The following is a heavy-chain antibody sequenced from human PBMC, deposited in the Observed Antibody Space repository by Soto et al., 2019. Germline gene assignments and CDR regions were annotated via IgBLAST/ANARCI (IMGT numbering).Heavy chain of an antibody. CDR3: ARSGFYGAYNWFDP. D-gene: IGHD3-10*01. J-gene: IGHJ5*02. V-gene: IGHV2-26*01. Sequence: QVTLKESGPVLVKPTETLTLTCTVSGFSLSNARMGVSWIRQPPGKALEWLAHIFSNDEKSYSTSLKSRLTTXKXTXTSQVVLTMTNMDPVDTATYYCARSGFYGAYNWFDPWGQGTLVTVSS. CDR2: IFSNDEK. CDR1: GFSLSNARMG.